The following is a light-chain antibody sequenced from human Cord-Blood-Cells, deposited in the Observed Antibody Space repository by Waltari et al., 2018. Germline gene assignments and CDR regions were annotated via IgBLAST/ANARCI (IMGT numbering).Light chain of an antibody. J-gene: IGLJ2*01. CDR3: SSYTSSSTLV. CDR1: SSAVGGYNF. CDR2: EVS. Sequence: QSALTQPASVSGSPGQSITLSCTGTSSAVGGYNFVSWYQQHPGKAPQLLIYEVSNRPSGVSNRFSGSKSGNTASLTISGLQAEDEADYYCSSYTSSSTLVFGGGTKLTVL. V-gene: IGLV2-14*01.